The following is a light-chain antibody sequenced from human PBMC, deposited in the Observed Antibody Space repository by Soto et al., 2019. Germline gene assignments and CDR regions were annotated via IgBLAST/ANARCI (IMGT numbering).Light chain of an antibody. J-gene: IGLJ2*01. CDR1: SGHSRYA. CDR2: LNSDGSH. Sequence: QLVLTQSPSASASLGASVKLTCTLSSGHSRYAIAWHQQQPEKGPRYLMKLNSDGSHTKGDGIPDRFSGSSSGAERYLTISSLQYEDGADYYCQTWDTGIVVFGGGTTLTVL. V-gene: IGLV4-69*01. CDR3: QTWDTGIVV.